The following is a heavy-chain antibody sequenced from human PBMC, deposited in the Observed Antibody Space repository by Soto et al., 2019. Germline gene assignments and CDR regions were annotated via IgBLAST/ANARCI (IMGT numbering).Heavy chain of an antibody. D-gene: IGHD2-15*01. CDR1: GGSINNNNYF. Sequence: SETLSLTCTVAGGSINNNNYFWAWVRQPPGKGLEWIGSVEYSGGTYYNPSLKSRVSISVDTSKNQFSLRLRSVTAADTAVYYCARVLVGATSHSDPDYWGQGTLVTVSS. CDR2: VEYSGGT. V-gene: IGHV4-39*01. CDR3: ARVLVGATSHSDPDY. J-gene: IGHJ4*02.